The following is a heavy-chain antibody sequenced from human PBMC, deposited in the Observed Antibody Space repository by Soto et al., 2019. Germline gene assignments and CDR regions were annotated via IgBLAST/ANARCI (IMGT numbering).Heavy chain of an antibody. J-gene: IGHJ5*01. CDR2: ISPNNGNT. D-gene: IGHD3-22*01. CDR1: GYTFINYG. CDR3: ARDGILVVVAPPWWFDS. Sequence: QDHLVQSGPEVKKPGASVMLSCKASGYTFINYGISWVRQAPGQGPEWVGWISPNNGNTRYAGKFQDRVIMSTDTSTRTAYMELRSLRSDDTAVYYCARDGILVVVAPPWWFDSWGQGTLVTVSP. V-gene: IGHV1-18*01.